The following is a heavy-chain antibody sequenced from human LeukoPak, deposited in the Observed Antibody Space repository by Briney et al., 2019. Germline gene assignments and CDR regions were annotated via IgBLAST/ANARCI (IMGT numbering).Heavy chain of an antibody. CDR3: ARAVSAAKGIPGYYYMDV. J-gene: IGHJ6*03. CDR1: GYTYTCYG. CDR2: IIPIFGTA. D-gene: IGHD2-2*01. Sequence: SVKVSCKASGYTYTCYGISWVRQAPGQGLEWMGGIIPIFGTANYAQKFQGRVTITADESTSTAYMELSSLRSEDTAVYYCARAVSAAKGIPGYYYMDVWGKGTTVTVSS. V-gene: IGHV1-69*13.